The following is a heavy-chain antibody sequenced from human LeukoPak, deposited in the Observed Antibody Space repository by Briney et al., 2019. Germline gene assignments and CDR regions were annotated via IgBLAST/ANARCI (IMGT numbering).Heavy chain of an antibody. D-gene: IGHD1-1*01. Sequence: ASVKVSCKASGYTFTSYGISWVRQATGQGLEWMGWLSPYNGNTNYAQKLQGRVTMTTDTSTSTAYMELRSPRSDDTAVYYCARDLDPGTDYWGQGTLVTVSS. CDR3: ARDLDPGTDY. J-gene: IGHJ4*02. V-gene: IGHV1-18*01. CDR2: LSPYNGNT. CDR1: GYTFTSYG.